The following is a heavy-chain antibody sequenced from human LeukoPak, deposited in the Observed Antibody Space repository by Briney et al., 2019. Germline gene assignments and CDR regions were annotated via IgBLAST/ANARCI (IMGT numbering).Heavy chain of an antibody. CDR2: ISSSGSTI. V-gene: IGHV3-48*03. CDR1: GFTFSSYE. CDR3: ARDLGTPSEY. Sequence: GGSLRLSCAASGFTFSSYEMNWVRQAPGKGLEWVSYISSSGSTIYYADSVKGRFTISRDNAKNSLYLQMNSLRAEDTAVYYCARDLGTPSEYWGQGTLVTVSS. D-gene: IGHD1-1*01. J-gene: IGHJ4*02.